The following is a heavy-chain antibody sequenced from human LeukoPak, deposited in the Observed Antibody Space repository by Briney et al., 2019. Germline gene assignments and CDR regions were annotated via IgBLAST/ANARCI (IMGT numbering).Heavy chain of an antibody. D-gene: IGHD3-10*01. Sequence: ASMKVSCKASGYTFTSYGISWVRQAPGQGLEWMGWISAYNGNTNYAQKLQGRVTMTTDTSTSTAYMELRSLRSDDTAVYYCARTEYYYGSGSPTFDPWGQGTLVTVSS. CDR1: GYTFTSYG. CDR2: ISAYNGNT. CDR3: ARTEYYYGSGSPTFDP. J-gene: IGHJ5*02. V-gene: IGHV1-18*01.